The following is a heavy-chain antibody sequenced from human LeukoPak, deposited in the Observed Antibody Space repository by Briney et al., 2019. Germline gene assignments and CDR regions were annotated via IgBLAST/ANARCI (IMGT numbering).Heavy chain of an antibody. Sequence: PGGSLRLSCAASGFTFSSYSMNWVRQAPGKGLEWVSSISSSSSYIYYADSVKGRFTISRDNAKNSLYLQMNSLRAEDTAVYYCARSGVPAAILIDYWGQGTLVTVSS. CDR3: ARSGVPAAILIDY. D-gene: IGHD2-2*01. CDR2: ISSSSSYI. J-gene: IGHJ4*02. V-gene: IGHV3-21*01. CDR1: GFTFSSYS.